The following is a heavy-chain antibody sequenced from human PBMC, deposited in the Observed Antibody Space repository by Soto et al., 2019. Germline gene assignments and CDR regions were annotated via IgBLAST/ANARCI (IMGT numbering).Heavy chain of an antibody. Sequence: SETLSLTCTVSGGSISSAAYYWSWIRQHPGKDLEWIGYISHSGSTYYTQSLKNRVIISADTSKNQLSLNLNSVTAADTAFYYCAREYTYGSNFFDCWGQGALVTVSS. CDR3: AREYTYGSNFFDC. CDR2: ISHSGST. J-gene: IGHJ4*02. D-gene: IGHD5-18*01. V-gene: IGHV4-31*03. CDR1: GGSISSAAYY.